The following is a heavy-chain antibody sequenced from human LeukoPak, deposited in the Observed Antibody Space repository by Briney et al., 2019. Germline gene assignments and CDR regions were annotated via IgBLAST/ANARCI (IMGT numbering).Heavy chain of an antibody. CDR1: GFNFGAYT. V-gene: IGHV3-21*01. D-gene: IGHD2-15*01. CDR2: IFSRSESR. CDR3: ARGGKCSDGKCYLIDY. J-gene: IGHJ4*02. Sequence: GGSLRLSCAASGFNFGAYTINWVRQAPGKGLEWASCIFSRSESRLYADSVKGRFTLSRDNSKNTLYLQINSLRTEDTAVYYCARGGKCSDGKCYLIDYWGQGTLVTVSS.